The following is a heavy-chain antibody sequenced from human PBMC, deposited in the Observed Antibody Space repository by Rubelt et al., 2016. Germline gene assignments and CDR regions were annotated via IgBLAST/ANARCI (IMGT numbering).Heavy chain of an antibody. CDR3: ASDLVGANDY. D-gene: IGHD1-26*01. V-gene: IGHV3-66*01. Sequence: ASGFTYTYSTMTWVRQAPGKGLEWVSVIYSGGSTYYADSVKGRFTISRDNSKNTLYLHMNSLRAEDAAVYYCASDLVGANDYWGQGTLVTVAS. J-gene: IGHJ4*02. CDR1: GFTYTYST. CDR2: IYSGGST.